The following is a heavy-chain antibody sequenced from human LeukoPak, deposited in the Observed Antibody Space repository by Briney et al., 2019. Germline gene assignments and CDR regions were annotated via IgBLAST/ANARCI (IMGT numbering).Heavy chain of an antibody. CDR1: GGSISNYY. D-gene: IGHD2-21*02. V-gene: IGHV4-4*07. CDR2: ISASGNT. J-gene: IGHJ4*02. CDR3: ARQGVATAIDY. Sequence: SETLSLTCTVSGGSISNYYWSWIRQRAGKGLEWIGRISASGNTNYNPSLKSRVTMSVDTSMNLFALKLSSVTAADTAVYYCARQGVATAIDYWGQGTLVTVSS.